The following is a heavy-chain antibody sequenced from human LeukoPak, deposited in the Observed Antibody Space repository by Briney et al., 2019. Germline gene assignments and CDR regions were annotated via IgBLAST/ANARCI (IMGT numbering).Heavy chain of an antibody. CDR2: IYYSGST. V-gene: IGHV4-30-4*01. Sequence: SKTLSLTCTVSGGSISSGDYYWSWIRQPPGKGLEWIGYIYYSGSTYYNPSLKSRVTISVDTSKNQFSLKLSSVTAADTAVYYCARTYYDILTGYLFDYWGQGTLVTVSS. CDR1: GGSISSGDYY. CDR3: ARTYYDILTGYLFDY. J-gene: IGHJ4*02. D-gene: IGHD3-9*01.